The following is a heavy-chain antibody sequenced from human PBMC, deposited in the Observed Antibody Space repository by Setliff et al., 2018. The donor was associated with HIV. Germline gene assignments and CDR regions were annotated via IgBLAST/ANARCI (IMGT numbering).Heavy chain of an antibody. J-gene: IGHJ4*02. CDR1: GGSFSGFY. D-gene: IGHD3-10*01. CDR2: INHSGNT. CDR3: ARGLGHYGSGSSLPLGY. V-gene: IGHV4-34*01. Sequence: KPSETLSLTCAVYGGSFSGFYWTWIRQPPGKGLEWIGEINHSGNTNYNPSLNSRVLISVDTSKNQFSLKMLSVTAADTAVYYCARGLGHYGSGSSLPLGYWGQGTLVTVSS.